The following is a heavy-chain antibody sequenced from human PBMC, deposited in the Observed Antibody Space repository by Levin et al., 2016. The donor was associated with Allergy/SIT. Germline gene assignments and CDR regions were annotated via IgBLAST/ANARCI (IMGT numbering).Heavy chain of an antibody. D-gene: IGHD2-15*01. CDR1: GYTFTSYG. V-gene: IGHV1-18*01. J-gene: IGHJ4*02. CDR3: ARVVSVVVADGFDY. CDR2: ISAYNGNT. Sequence: ASVKVSCKASGYTFTSYGISWVRQAPGQGLEWMGWISAYNGNTNYAQKLQGRVTMTTDTSTSTAYMELRSLRSDDTAVYYCARVVSVVVADGFDYWGQGTLVTVSS.